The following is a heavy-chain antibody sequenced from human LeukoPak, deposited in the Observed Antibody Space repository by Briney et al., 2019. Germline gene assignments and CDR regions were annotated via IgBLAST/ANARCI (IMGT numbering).Heavy chain of an antibody. V-gene: IGHV5-51*01. CDR2: IYPGDSDT. CDR1: GYTFTSFW. CDR3: VRGWWSFDY. Sequence: GESLKISCKGSGYTFTSFWIGWVRQMPGKGLEWMASIYPGDSDTTYSPSLQGQVTISADKSSSTAYLRLSSLKASDTAIYYCVRGWWSFDYWGQGSLVTVSS. D-gene: IGHD3-16*01. J-gene: IGHJ4*02.